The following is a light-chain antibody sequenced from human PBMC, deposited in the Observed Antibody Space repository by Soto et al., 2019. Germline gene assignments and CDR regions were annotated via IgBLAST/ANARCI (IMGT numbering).Light chain of an antibody. CDR3: QQYSTLPHT. CDR2: GIS. J-gene: IGKJ2*01. V-gene: IGKV3-20*01. Sequence: ESVLTQSPGTLSLSPGERATLACRASQSVSNSYLAWYQQKPGQAPRLLIYGISSRATGIPDRFSGSGSWTDFTLTNSRPYPEDFVVYYCQQYSTLPHTFGHGTKLDVK. CDR1: QSVSNSY.